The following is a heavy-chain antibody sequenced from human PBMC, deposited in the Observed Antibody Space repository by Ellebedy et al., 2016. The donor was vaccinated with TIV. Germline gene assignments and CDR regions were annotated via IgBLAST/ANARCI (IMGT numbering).Heavy chain of an antibody. Sequence: SETLSLXXTVSGGSISSYYWSWIRQPAGKGLEWIGRIYTSGSTNYNPSLKSRVTMSVDTSKNQFSLKLSSVTAADTAVYYCARATYYYDSSGYYFDYWGQGTLVTVSS. CDR1: GGSISSYY. CDR2: IYTSGST. D-gene: IGHD3-22*01. CDR3: ARATYYYDSSGYYFDY. V-gene: IGHV4-4*07. J-gene: IGHJ4*02.